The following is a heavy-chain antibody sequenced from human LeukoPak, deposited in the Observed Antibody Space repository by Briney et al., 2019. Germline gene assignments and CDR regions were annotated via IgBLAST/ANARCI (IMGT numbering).Heavy chain of an antibody. CDR1: GYTFTGYY. CDR2: INPNSGGT. V-gene: IGHV1-2*02. J-gene: IGHJ6*02. D-gene: IGHD4-11*01. CDR3: ARMTTVPRYYYYYGMDV. Sequence: ASVKVSCKASGYTFTGYYMHWVGQAPGQGLEWMGWINPNSGGTNYAQKFQGRVTMTRDTSISTAYMELSRLRSDDTAVYYCARMTTVPRYYYYYGMDVWGQGTTVTVSS.